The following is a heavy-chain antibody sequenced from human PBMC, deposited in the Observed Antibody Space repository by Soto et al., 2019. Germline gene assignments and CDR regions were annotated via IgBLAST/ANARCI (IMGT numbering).Heavy chain of an antibody. Sequence: QSGGSLRLSCAASGFTFSSYAMSWVRQAPGKGLEWVSAISGSGGSTYYADSVKGRFTISRDNSKNTLYLQMNSLRAEDTAVYYCATRTRSGRYYFDYWGQGTLVTVSS. D-gene: IGHD1-26*01. CDR1: GFTFSSYA. V-gene: IGHV3-23*01. CDR2: ISGSGGST. CDR3: ATRTRSGRYYFDY. J-gene: IGHJ4*02.